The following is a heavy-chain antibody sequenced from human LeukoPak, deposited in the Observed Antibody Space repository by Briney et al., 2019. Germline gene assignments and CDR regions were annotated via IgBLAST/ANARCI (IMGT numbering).Heavy chain of an antibody. V-gene: IGHV1-69*04. CDR2: IIPILGIA. CDR1: GGTFSSYA. Sequence: SVTVSCTASGGTFSSYAISWVRQAPGQGVEWMGRIIPILGIANYAQKFQGRVTITADKSTSTAYMELSSLRSEDTAVYYCARAMYSRIAARPNYYGMDVWGQGTTVTVSS. J-gene: IGHJ6*02. D-gene: IGHD6-6*01. CDR3: ARAMYSRIAARPNYYGMDV.